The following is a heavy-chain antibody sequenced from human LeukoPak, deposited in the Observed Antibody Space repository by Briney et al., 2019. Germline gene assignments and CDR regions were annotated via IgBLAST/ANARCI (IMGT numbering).Heavy chain of an antibody. CDR2: IIPIFGTA. CDR1: GGTFSSYA. J-gene: IGHJ6*03. D-gene: IGHD2-2*01. V-gene: IGHV1-69*01. CDR3: ARGIVVVPAAIDYYYMGV. Sequence: SVKVSCKASGGTFSSYAISWVRQAPGQGLEWMGGIIPIFGTANYAQKFQGRVTITADESTSTAYMELSSLRSEDTAVYYCARGIVVVPAAIDYYYMGVWGKGTTVTVSS.